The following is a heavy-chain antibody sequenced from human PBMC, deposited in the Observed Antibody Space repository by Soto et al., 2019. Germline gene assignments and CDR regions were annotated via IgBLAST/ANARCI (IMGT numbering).Heavy chain of an antibody. CDR1: GGSISSGGYS. Sequence: PSETLSLTCAVSGGSISSGGYSWSWIRQPPGKGLEWIGYIYHSGSTYYNPSLKSRVTISVDRSKNQFSLKLSSVTAADTAVYYCARGSPVATDYWGQGILVTVSS. CDR3: ARGSPVATDY. D-gene: IGHD2-21*02. V-gene: IGHV4-30-2*01. CDR2: IYHSGST. J-gene: IGHJ4*02.